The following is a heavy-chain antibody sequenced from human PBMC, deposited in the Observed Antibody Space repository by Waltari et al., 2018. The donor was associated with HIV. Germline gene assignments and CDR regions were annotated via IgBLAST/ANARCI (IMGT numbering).Heavy chain of an antibody. D-gene: IGHD2-2*02. V-gene: IGHV3-33*01. Sequence: QVQLVESGGGVVQPGRSLRLSCAASGFTFSSYGSHGVRQAPGKGVEWLAVIWYDGSNKYYADSVKGRFTISRDNSKNTLYLQMNSLRAEDTAVYYCARDPIYCSSTSCYTHFDYWGQGTLVTVSS. CDR2: IWYDGSNK. CDR3: ARDPIYCSSTSCYTHFDY. J-gene: IGHJ4*02. CDR1: GFTFSSYG.